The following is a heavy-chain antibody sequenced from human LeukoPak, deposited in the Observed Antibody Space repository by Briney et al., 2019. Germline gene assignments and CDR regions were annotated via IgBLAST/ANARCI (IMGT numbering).Heavy chain of an antibody. Sequence: PGRSLRLSCAASGFTFSNYPMNWVRQAPGKGLEWVAVVSNDGTTKYYGDSVKGRFTISRDNAKNSLYLQMNSLRAEDTAVYYCARSLWFGELLYRGDYFDYWGQGTLVTVSS. J-gene: IGHJ4*02. V-gene: IGHV3-30*03. CDR3: ARSLWFGELLYRGDYFDY. CDR1: GFTFSNYP. D-gene: IGHD3-10*01. CDR2: VSNDGTTK.